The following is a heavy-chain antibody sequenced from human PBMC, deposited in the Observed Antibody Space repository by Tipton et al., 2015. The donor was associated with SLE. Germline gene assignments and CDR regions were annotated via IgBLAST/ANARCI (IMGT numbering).Heavy chain of an antibody. D-gene: IGHD3-10*01. CDR3: ADRESAGEYYGMDV. V-gene: IGHV4-34*01. CDR2: INHSGST. CDR1: GGSFSGYY. J-gene: IGHJ6*02. Sequence: GLVKPSETLSLTCAVCGGSFSGYYWSWIRQPPGKGLEWIGEINHSGSTNYNPSLKSRVTISVDTSKNQFSLKLSSVTAADTAVYYCADRESAGEYYGMDVWGQGTTVTVSS.